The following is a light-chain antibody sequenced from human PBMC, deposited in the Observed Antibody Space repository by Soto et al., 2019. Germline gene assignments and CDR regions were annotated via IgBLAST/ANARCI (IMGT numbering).Light chain of an antibody. CDR3: LQHNTYPYT. V-gene: IGKV1-17*01. Sequence: DLQMTQSPSSLSASVGDRVTITCRASQGISNLLGWFQHKPGKAPKRLIYAASSLQGGVPSRFSGSGSGTEFTLTITALQPEDFADYYCLQHNTYPYTFGQGTKLEIK. J-gene: IGKJ2*01. CDR1: QGISNL. CDR2: AAS.